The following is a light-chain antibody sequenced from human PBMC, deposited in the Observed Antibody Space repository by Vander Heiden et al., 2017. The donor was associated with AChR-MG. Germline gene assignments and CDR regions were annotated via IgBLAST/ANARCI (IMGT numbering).Light chain of an antibody. Sequence: QSALTQPASVSGSPGQAITISCTGTSSDGGGYNYVSWYHQHPGKATKLMISDVSNLPSCVSNRFSGSKSGNTASLTISGLQAEDEADYYCSSYTSSSTLVFGGGTELTVL. V-gene: IGLV2-14*03. CDR2: DVS. J-gene: IGLJ2*01. CDR3: SSYTSSSTLV. CDR1: SSDGGGYNY.